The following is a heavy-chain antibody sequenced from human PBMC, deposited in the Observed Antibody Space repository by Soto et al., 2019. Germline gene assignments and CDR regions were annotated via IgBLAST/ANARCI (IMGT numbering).Heavy chain of an antibody. J-gene: IGHJ4*02. CDR1: GYTFTSYD. CDR2: MNPNSGNT. D-gene: IGHD3-3*01. CDR3: ARAPYDFWSGYPLSDY. V-gene: IGHV1-8*01. Sequence: QVQLVQSGAEMKKPGASVKVSCRASGYTFTSYDINWVRQATGQGLEWMGWMNPNSGNTGYAQKFQGRVTMTRNTSISTAYMELSSLRSEDTAVYYCARAPYDFWSGYPLSDYWGQGTLVTVSS.